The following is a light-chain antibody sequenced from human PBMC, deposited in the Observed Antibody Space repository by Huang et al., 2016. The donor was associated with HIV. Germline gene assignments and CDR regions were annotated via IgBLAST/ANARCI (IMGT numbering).Light chain of an antibody. CDR2: GAS. J-gene: IGKJ1*01. V-gene: IGKV3-20*01. CDR3: QQYDGSPGT. CDR1: QRLANNY. Sequence: EIVLTQSPGTLSSSPGQRATLSCSASQRLANNYLAWYQQTPGQPPRPLSYGASDRADGIPDRFSGRGSDTDFSLTISRLGPEDFVVYYCQQYDGSPGTFGQGTKLDIK.